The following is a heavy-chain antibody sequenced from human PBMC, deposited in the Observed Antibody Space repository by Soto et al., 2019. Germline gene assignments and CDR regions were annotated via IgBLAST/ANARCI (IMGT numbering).Heavy chain of an antibody. D-gene: IGHD3-22*01. V-gene: IGHV3-48*03. CDR2: ISSSGSTI. J-gene: IGHJ4*02. Sequence: EVQLVESGGGLVQPGGSLRLSCAASGFTFSSYEMNWVRQAPGKGLEWVSYISSSGSTIYYADSVKGRFTISRDNAKNSLYLQMNSLRAEDTAVYYCARGETYYYDSSGYYLDYWGQGTLVTVSS. CDR1: GFTFSSYE. CDR3: ARGETYYYDSSGYYLDY.